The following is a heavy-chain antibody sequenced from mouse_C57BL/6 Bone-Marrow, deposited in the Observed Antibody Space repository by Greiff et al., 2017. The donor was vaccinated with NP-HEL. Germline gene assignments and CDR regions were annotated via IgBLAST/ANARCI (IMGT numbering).Heavy chain of an antibody. Sequence: EVKLQESGGGLVQPGGSMKLSCVASGFTFSNYWMNWVRQSPEKGLEWVAQIRLKSDNYATHYAESVKGRFTISRDDSKSSVYLQMNNLRAEDTGIYYCTLIYYGNRGFDYWGQGTTLTVSS. V-gene: IGHV6-3*01. J-gene: IGHJ2*01. D-gene: IGHD2-1*01. CDR2: IRLKSDNYAT. CDR3: TLIYYGNRGFDY. CDR1: GFTFSNYW.